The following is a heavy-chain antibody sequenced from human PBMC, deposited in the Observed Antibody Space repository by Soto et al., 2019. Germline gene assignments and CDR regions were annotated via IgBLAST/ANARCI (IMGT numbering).Heavy chain of an antibody. CDR3: AKSLSASPNYFFDS. CDR1: GFPFSSYA. V-gene: IGHV3-23*01. CDR2: ISGSGTIT. D-gene: IGHD1-1*01. J-gene: IGHJ4*02. Sequence: GGSLRLSCAASGFPFSSYAMTWVRQAPGKGLEWVSGISGSGTITYDADSVKGRFTISRDKSKNTLYLQMNSLRADDTGVYYCAKSLSASPNYFFDSWGQGTLVTVSS.